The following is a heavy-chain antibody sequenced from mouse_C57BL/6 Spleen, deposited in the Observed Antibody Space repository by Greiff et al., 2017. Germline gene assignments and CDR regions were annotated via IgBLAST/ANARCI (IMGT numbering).Heavy chain of an antibody. CDR1: GYTFTSYW. J-gene: IGHJ4*01. D-gene: IGHD4-1*01. V-gene: IGHV1-53*01. Sequence: QVQLQQPGTALVKPGASVKLSCKASGYTFTSYWMHWVKQRPGQGLEWIGNINPSNGGTNYNEKFKSKATLTVDKSSSTAYMQLSSLTSEDSAVYYCARGNWAGYAMDYWGQGTSVTVSS. CDR2: INPSNGGT. CDR3: ARGNWAGYAMDY.